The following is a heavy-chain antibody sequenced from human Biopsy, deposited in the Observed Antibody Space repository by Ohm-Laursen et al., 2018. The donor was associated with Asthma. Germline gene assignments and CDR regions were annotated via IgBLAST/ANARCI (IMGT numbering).Heavy chain of an antibody. J-gene: IGHJ4*02. D-gene: IGHD3-22*01. Sequence: SLRLSCAASGFTLTTYAIHWVRQAPGKGLEWVAVISYDGSNKYYADSVKGRFTISRDNSKNTLYLQMNSLRAEDTAVYYCAKRRGYYDSSGKGDETFDYWGQGTLVTVSS. CDR1: GFTLTTYA. CDR3: AKRRGYYDSSGKGDETFDY. CDR2: ISYDGSNK. V-gene: IGHV3-30*18.